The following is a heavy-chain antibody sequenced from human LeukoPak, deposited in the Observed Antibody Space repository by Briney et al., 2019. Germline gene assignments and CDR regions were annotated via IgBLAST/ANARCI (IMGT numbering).Heavy chain of an antibody. CDR2: ISGSGDTT. Sequence: GGSLRLSCAASGFTLSSYAMTWVRQAPGKGLEWASGISGSGDTTYYADSVKGRFTISRDNSKNTLILQMSSLRSEDTAVYYCAKAGLDGGSIAVAATDYFDYWGQGALVTVSS. V-gene: IGHV3-23*01. D-gene: IGHD6-19*01. J-gene: IGHJ4*02. CDR3: AKAGLDGGSIAVAATDYFDY. CDR1: GFTLSSYA.